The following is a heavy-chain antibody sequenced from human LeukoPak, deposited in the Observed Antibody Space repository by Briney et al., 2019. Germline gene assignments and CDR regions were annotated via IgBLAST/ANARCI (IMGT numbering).Heavy chain of an antibody. CDR2: INNDGSST. Sequence: GGSLRLSCAASGFTFSNFWMHWVRQAPGKGLVWVSRINNDGSSTTYADSVKGRSTISRDNAKNTLSLQMNSLRAEDTAVYYCARGFYGPDYWGQGTLVTVSS. CDR1: GFTFSNFW. J-gene: IGHJ4*02. CDR3: ARGFYGPDY. V-gene: IGHV3-74*01. D-gene: IGHD2/OR15-2a*01.